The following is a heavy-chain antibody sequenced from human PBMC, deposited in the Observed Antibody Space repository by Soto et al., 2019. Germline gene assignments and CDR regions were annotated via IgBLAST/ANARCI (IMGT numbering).Heavy chain of an antibody. J-gene: IGHJ4*02. CDR3: ARSAYGSGSYYAY. D-gene: IGHD3-10*01. Sequence: GGSLRLSCAASGFTFSSYGMHWVRQAPGKGLEWVAVIWYDGSNKYYADSVKGRFTISRDNSKNTLYLQMNSLRAEDTAVYYCARSAYGSGSYYAYWGQGTLVTVSS. CDR1: GFTFSSYG. CDR2: IWYDGSNK. V-gene: IGHV3-33*01.